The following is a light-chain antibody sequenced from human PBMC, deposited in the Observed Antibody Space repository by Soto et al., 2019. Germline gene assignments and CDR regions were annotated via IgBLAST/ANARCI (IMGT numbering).Light chain of an antibody. CDR1: QSINNY. CDR2: AAS. Sequence: DFQMTQSPSSLSASVGDRVTITCRASQSINNYLTCYQHKPGKAHKLLIYAASQLQSGSPSRVSGTGSGTDFNLTISILQHEAFETYYCQQRYNSPYTFGQGTKLESK. CDR3: QQRYNSPYT. V-gene: IGKV1-39*01. J-gene: IGKJ2*01.